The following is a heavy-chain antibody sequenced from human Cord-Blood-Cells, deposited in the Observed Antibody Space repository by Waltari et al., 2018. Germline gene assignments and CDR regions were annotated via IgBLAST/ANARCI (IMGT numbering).Heavy chain of an antibody. CDR2: INHSGST. J-gene: IGHJ5*02. V-gene: IGHV4-34*01. D-gene: IGHD3-3*01. CDR3: ARFQRITTINWFDP. Sequence: QVQLQQWGAGLLKPSETLSSPGPALVGPLVVSTWTGITKPPGKGLEWIGEINHSGSTNYNPSLKSRVTISVDTSKNQFSLKLSSVTAADTAVYYCARFQRITTINWFDPWGQGTLVTVSS. CDR1: VGPLVVST.